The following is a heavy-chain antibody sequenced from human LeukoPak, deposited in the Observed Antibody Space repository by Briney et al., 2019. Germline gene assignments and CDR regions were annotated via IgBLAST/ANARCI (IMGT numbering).Heavy chain of an antibody. CDR1: GFTFSSYS. CDR3: AKDERNWNYNLASQTYD. V-gene: IGHV3-21*04. D-gene: IGHD1-7*01. Sequence: GGSLRLSCAASGFTFSSYSMNWVRQAPGKGLEWVSSISSSSSYIYYADSVKGRFTISRDNAKNTLYLQMSSLRAEDTAVYCCAKDERNWNYNLASQTYDWGQGTLVTVSS. J-gene: IGHJ4*02. CDR2: ISSSSSYI.